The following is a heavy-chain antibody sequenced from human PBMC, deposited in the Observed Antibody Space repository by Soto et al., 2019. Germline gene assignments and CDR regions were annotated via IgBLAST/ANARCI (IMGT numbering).Heavy chain of an antibody. CDR1: GFTFSSHA. J-gene: IGHJ6*02. Sequence: EVQLLESGGGLVQPGGSLRLSCSASGFTFSSHAMNWVRQAPGKGLEWVSGISGSGRKTYYADSVKGRFTIFRDTSQNTVSLQMNSLRVEDTDLYYCAKDVSVASVVIAVGRPRMDVWGQGTTVIVSS. CDR3: AKDVSVASVVIAVGRPRMDV. CDR2: ISGSGRKT. V-gene: IGHV3-23*01. D-gene: IGHD2-15*01.